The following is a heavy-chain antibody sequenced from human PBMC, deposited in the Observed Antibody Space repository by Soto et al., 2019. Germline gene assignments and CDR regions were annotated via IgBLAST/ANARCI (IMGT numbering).Heavy chain of an antibody. CDR2: IYYSGST. V-gene: IGHV4-31*03. D-gene: IGHD2-15*01. Sequence: TLSLTCTVSGGSISSGGYYWSWIRQHPGKGLEWIGYIYYSGSTYYNPSLKSRVTISVDTSKNQFSLKLSSVTAADTAVYYCARDSYSPVYYYVMDVWGQGTTVTVSS. J-gene: IGHJ6*02. CDR3: ARDSYSPVYYYVMDV. CDR1: GGSISSGGYY.